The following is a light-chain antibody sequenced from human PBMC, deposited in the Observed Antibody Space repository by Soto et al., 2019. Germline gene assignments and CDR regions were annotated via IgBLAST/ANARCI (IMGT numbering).Light chain of an antibody. CDR1: SSDVGRYNY. Sequence: QSALTEPRAVSGSPGQSVTISCTGTSSDVGRYNYVSWYQQHPGKAPKIIIYDVTKRPSGVPDRFSGSKSGKTASLTISGLQAEDEVDYSFCSYVGGYIFVFVIGIKVT. V-gene: IGLV2-11*01. CDR3: CSYVGGYIFV. J-gene: IGLJ1*01. CDR2: DVT.